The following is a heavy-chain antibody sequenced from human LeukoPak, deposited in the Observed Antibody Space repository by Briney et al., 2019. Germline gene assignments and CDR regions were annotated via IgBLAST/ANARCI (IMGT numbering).Heavy chain of an antibody. Sequence: KAGGSLRLSCAASGFTVSSNYMSWVRQAPGKGLEWVSVIYSGGSTYYADSVKGRFTISRANSKNTLYLQMNSLRSEDTAVYYCARAPPYDFWSAQGAFDIWGQGTMVTVSS. CDR2: IYSGGST. V-gene: IGHV3-66*02. CDR3: ARAPPYDFWSAQGAFDI. D-gene: IGHD3-3*01. CDR1: GFTVSSNY. J-gene: IGHJ3*02.